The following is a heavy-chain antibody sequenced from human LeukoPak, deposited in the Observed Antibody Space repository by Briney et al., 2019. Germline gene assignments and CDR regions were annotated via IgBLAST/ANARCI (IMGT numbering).Heavy chain of an antibody. J-gene: IGHJ5*02. Sequence: SETLSLTCAVSGGSISSGGYSWSWIRQPPGKGLEWIGYIYHSGSTYYNPSLKSRVTISVDTSKNQFSLKLSSVTAADTAVYYCARVRWAAAMNWFDPWGQGTLVTVSS. V-gene: IGHV4-30-2*01. CDR1: GGSISSGGYS. CDR2: IYHSGST. D-gene: IGHD2-2*01. CDR3: ARVRWAAAMNWFDP.